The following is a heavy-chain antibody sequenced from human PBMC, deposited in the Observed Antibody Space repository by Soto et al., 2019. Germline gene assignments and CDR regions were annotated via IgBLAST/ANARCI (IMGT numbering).Heavy chain of an antibody. V-gene: IGHV3-30-3*01. Sequence: GGSLRLSCAASGFSFSISPMHWVRQAPGKGPEWVALISYDGTNKFYADSVKGRFTISRDNSKSTLYLQVDSLRPEDAAVYYCARDPKTSGGQHWAFNYFDSWGQGTLVTVS. J-gene: IGHJ4*02. D-gene: IGHD7-27*01. CDR2: ISYDGTNK. CDR3: ARDPKTSGGQHWAFNYFDS. CDR1: GFSFSISP.